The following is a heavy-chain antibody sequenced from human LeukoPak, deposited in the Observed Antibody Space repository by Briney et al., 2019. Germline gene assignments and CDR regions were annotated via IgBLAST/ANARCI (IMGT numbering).Heavy chain of an antibody. CDR1: GVTFSTYS. D-gene: IGHD3-10*01. CDR2: ISSSSSGI. Sequence: PGGSLRLSCAASGVTFSTYSMNWGREAPGHGLEWVSYISSSSSGIYYSDSVKGRFTTSRDNAKNSLYLQMNSLTDEDTALYYCVRVVGYYFGMDVWGQGTTVTVSS. CDR3: VRVVGYYFGMDV. J-gene: IGHJ6*02. V-gene: IGHV3-48*02.